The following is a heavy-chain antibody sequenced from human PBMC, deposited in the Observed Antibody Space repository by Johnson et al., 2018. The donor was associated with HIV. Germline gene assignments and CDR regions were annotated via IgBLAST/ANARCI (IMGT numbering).Heavy chain of an antibody. CDR3: AKGPYSRKDAFDI. CDR2: IYSGGSI. CDR1: EFSFSTYA. D-gene: IGHD1-14*01. Sequence: QVQLVESGGGVVQPERSLRLSCAASEFSFSTYAMRWVRQAPGKGLEWVSVIYSGGSIYYGDSVKGRFTISRDNSKNTLYLQMNSLRAEDTAVYYCAKGPYSRKDAFDIWGQGTMVTVSS. J-gene: IGHJ3*02. V-gene: IGHV3-NL1*01.